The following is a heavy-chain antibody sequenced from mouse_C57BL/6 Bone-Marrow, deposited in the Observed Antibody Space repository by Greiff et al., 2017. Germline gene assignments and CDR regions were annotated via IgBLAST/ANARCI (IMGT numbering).Heavy chain of an antibody. D-gene: IGHD1-1*01. CDR3: ARQGATVVPYAMDY. V-gene: IGHV5-12*01. J-gene: IGHJ4*01. CDR2: ISNGGGST. CDR1: GFTFSDYY. Sequence: EVKLVESGGGLVQPGGSLKLSCAASGFTFSDYYMYWVRQTPEKRLEWVAYISNGGGSTYYPATVKGRFTISRDNAKNTLYLQMSRLKSEDTAMYYCARQGATVVPYAMDYWGQGTSVTVSS.